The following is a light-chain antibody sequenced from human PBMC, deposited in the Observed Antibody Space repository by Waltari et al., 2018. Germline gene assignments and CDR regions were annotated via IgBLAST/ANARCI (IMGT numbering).Light chain of an antibody. Sequence: DIQMTQSPSTLSASVGDRVTISCRASQSISTCLAWYQERPGKVPKLLIYQASTLKSGVPARCSGSGSVTEFTLTISSLQPDDFATYYCQQHSTYPITFGQGTRLEIK. CDR3: QQHSTYPIT. CDR2: QAS. CDR1: QSISTC. V-gene: IGKV1-5*03. J-gene: IGKJ5*01.